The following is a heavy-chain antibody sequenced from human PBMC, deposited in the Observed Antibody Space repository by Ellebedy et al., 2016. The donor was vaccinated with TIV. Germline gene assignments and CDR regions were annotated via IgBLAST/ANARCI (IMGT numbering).Heavy chain of an antibody. CDR2: INSDGRSK. D-gene: IGHD6-6*01. Sequence: GESLKISCAASGFTFNIYRMHWVRQVPGKGLVWVSSINSDGRSKSYADFVKGRFTISRHNSKNTLYLHMNDLRVEDTSVYYCARDRRGLGVWGQGTTVTVSS. CDR1: GFTFNIYR. J-gene: IGHJ6*02. V-gene: IGHV3-74*01. CDR3: ARDRRGLGV.